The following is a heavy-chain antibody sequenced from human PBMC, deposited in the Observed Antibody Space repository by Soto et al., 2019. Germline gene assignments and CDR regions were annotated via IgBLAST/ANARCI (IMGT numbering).Heavy chain of an antibody. CDR1: GFTFSNYA. V-gene: IGHV3-23*01. CDR3: AKRPLRDTTFDY. J-gene: IGHJ4*02. Sequence: EVQQLESGGGLVQPGGSLRLSCAASGFTFSNYAMNWVRQAPGKGLEWVSGISASGGSTNYADSVKGRFTISRDNSKNTLYLQMNSLRAEDTAVYYCAKRPLRDTTFDYWGQGTLVTVSS. CDR2: ISASGGST. D-gene: IGHD1-26*01.